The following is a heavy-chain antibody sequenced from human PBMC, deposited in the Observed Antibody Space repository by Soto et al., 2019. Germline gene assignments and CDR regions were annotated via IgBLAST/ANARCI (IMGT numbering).Heavy chain of an antibody. CDR2: ISGGGGVST. Sequence: ESGGGLVQPGGSLTLSCAASGFTFSSYAMTWVRQAPGKGLEGVSGISGGGGVSTYYADSVKGRFTISRDNSMNTLYLQMNRLRAEDTAVYYCAKDAISMVRGVNNWFDPWGQGTLVTVSS. D-gene: IGHD3-10*01. V-gene: IGHV3-23*01. J-gene: IGHJ5*02. CDR1: GFTFSSYA. CDR3: AKDAISMVRGVNNWFDP.